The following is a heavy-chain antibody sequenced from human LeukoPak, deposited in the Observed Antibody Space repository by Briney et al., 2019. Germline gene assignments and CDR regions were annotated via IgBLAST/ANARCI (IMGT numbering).Heavy chain of an antibody. CDR3: ARGPSCSSASCYGQYYYYYGMDV. V-gene: IGHV4-34*01. J-gene: IGHJ6*02. CDR1: GGSFSAYY. D-gene: IGHD2-2*01. CDR2: INHSGST. Sequence: AETLSLTCAVYGGSFSAYYWSWIRQPPGKGLEWIGEINHSGSTNYHPSLKSRVTISADTSKNQFSLKLSSVTAADTAVYYCARGPSCSSASCYGQYYYYYGMDVWGQGTTVTVSS.